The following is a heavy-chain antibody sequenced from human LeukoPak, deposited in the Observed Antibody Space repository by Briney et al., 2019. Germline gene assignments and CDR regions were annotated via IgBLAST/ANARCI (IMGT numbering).Heavy chain of an antibody. J-gene: IGHJ4*02. CDR3: ARATGPRSFYFDY. V-gene: IGHV4-59*01. Sequence: YIYYSGSTNYNPSLKSRVTISVDTSKNQFSLKLSSVTAADTAVYYCARATGPRSFYFDYWGQGTLVTVSS. CDR2: IYYSGST. D-gene: IGHD1-1*01.